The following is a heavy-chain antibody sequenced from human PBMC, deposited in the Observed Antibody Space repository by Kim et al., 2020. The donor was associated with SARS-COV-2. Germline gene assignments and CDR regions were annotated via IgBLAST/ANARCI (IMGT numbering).Heavy chain of an antibody. D-gene: IGHD2-2*01. V-gene: IGHV3-53*01. CDR2: IYSGGST. CDR3: ARDVVVPSDYMDV. Sequence: GGSLRLSCAASGFTVSSNYMSWVRQAPGKGLEWVSVIYSGGSTYYADSVKGRFTISRDNSKNTLYLQMNSLRAEDTAVYYCARDVVVPSDYMDVWGKGTTVTVSS. J-gene: IGHJ6*03. CDR1: GFTVSSNY.